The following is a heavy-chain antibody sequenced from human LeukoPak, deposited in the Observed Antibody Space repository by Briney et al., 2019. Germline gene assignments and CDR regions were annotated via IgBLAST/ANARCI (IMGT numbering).Heavy chain of an antibody. V-gene: IGHV4-39*01. CDR1: GGSIDNSHYY. Sequence: PSETLSLTCTVSGGSIDNSHYYWGWIRQPPGQGLEWIASIHYSGSTHYNPSLRSRVTICVDTSKNQFSLKLSSVTAADTAVYYSLRLASGLIDYWGQGTLVTVSS. CDR3: LRLASGLIDY. D-gene: IGHD6-19*01. J-gene: IGHJ4*02. CDR2: IHYSGST.